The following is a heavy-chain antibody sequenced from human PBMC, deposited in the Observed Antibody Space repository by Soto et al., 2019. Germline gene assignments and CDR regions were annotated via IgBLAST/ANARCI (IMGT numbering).Heavy chain of an antibody. CDR3: GVATISGSYYFDY. CDR1: GGTFSSYA. V-gene: IGHV1-69*13. CDR2: IIPIFGTA. Sequence: SVKVSCKASGGTFSSYAISWVRQAPGQGLEWMGGIIPIFGTANYAQKFQGRVTITADESTSTAYMELSSLRSEDTAVYCCGVATISGSYYFDYWGQGTLVTVSS. D-gene: IGHD5-12*01. J-gene: IGHJ4*02.